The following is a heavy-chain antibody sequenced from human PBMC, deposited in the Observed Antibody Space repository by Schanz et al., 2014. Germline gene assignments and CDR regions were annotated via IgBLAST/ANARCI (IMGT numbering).Heavy chain of an antibody. CDR3: ARGGGPEDVFDI. D-gene: IGHD5-12*01. J-gene: IGHJ3*02. CDR2: INPNTGGT. V-gene: IGHV1-2*04. Sequence: QVQLVQSGAEVKKPGASVKVSCKASGYTFSDYYIHWVRQAPGQGLEWMGWINPNTGGTNFAQKFQGWVTVTRDTSISTVYMELRSLRSDDTAVYYCARGGGPEDVFDIWGQGTMVTVSS. CDR1: GYTFSDYY.